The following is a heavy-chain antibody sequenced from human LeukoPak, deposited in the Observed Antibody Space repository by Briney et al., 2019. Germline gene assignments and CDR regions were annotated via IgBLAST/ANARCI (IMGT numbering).Heavy chain of an antibody. CDR2: IYYSGST. Sequence: SETLSLTCTVSGGSISSSSYYWGWIRQPPGKGLEWIGSIYYSGSTYYNPSLKSRVTISVDTSKNQFSLKLSSVTAADTAVYYCARGPSIVGATPYYYYYYYMDVWGKGTTVTVSS. J-gene: IGHJ6*03. CDR1: GGSISSSSYY. D-gene: IGHD1-26*01. V-gene: IGHV4-39*07. CDR3: ARGPSIVGATPYYYYYYYMDV.